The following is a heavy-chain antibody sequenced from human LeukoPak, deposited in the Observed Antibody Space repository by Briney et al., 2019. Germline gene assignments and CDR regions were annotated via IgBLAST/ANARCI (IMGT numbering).Heavy chain of an antibody. CDR3: ARVTKYCSGGSCLLFDY. Sequence: ASVKVSCKASGYTFTGYYMHWVRQAPGQGLEWMGWINPNSGGTNYAQKFQGRVTMTRDTSISTAYMELSRLRSDDTAVYYCARVTKYCSGGSCLLFDYWGQGTLVTVSS. V-gene: IGHV1-2*02. CDR2: INPNSGGT. J-gene: IGHJ4*02. CDR1: GYTFTGYY. D-gene: IGHD2-15*01.